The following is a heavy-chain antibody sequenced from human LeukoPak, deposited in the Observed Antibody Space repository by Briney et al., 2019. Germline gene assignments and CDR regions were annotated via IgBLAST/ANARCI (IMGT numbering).Heavy chain of an antibody. CDR3: ARDLGGSSSWGFDY. J-gene: IGHJ4*02. CDR1: GFTFSSYT. CDR2: INSRSSTR. V-gene: IGHV3-48*01. Sequence: GGSLRLSCAASGFTFSSYTMNWVRQAPGKGLEWVSYINSRSSTRYYADSVKGRFTISRDNAKNSLYLQMDSLRAEDTAMYYCARDLGGSSSWGFDYWGQGTLVTVSS. D-gene: IGHD1-26*01.